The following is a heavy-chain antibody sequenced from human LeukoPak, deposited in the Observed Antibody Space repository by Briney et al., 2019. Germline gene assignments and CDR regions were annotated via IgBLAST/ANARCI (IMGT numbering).Heavy chain of an antibody. Sequence: ASVKVSCKASGYTFTSYYMHWVRQAPGQGLEWMGIINPSGGSTSYAQKFQGRVTMTRDTSTSTAYMELRSLRSDDTAVYYCARDRPKLYSSSSVNWFDPWGQGTLVTVSS. V-gene: IGHV1-46*01. J-gene: IGHJ5*02. CDR3: ARDRPKLYSSSSVNWFDP. D-gene: IGHD6-6*01. CDR1: GYTFTSYY. CDR2: INPSGGST.